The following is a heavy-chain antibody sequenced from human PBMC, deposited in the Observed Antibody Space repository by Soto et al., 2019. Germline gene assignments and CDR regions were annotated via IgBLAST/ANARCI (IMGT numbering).Heavy chain of an antibody. D-gene: IGHD1-26*01. J-gene: IGHJ3*01. Sequence: QVQLLESGPGLVKPSETLSLTCTVSGGSIRSRDNYWSWIRQSPGKGLEWIGDTFYSGSSHYNPSLSSRITILVDTSKNQFSLSLTAVTAADTAVYYCARVGMGGIDAFDLWGQGTAVSVSS. CDR2: TFYSGSS. V-gene: IGHV4-30-4*01. CDR3: ARVGMGGIDAFDL. CDR1: GGSIRSRDNY.